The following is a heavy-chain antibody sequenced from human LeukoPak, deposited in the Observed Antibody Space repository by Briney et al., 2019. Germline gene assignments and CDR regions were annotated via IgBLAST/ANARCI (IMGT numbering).Heavy chain of an antibody. D-gene: IGHD2-15*01. Sequence: LWASVKVSCKASGYTFSDFHMHWVRQAPGQGLEWMGWINPKSGGTNYAQKFQGRVTMTRDTSISTVYMELSRLRSDDTAVYYCARDRLRLGYERTNWFDPRGQGTLVTVSS. V-gene: IGHV1-2*02. CDR1: GYTFSDFH. J-gene: IGHJ5*02. CDR3: ARDRLRLGYERTNWFDP. CDR2: INPKSGGT.